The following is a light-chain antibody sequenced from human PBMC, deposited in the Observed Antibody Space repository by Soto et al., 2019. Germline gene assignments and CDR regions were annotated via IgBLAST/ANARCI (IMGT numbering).Light chain of an antibody. J-gene: IGLJ3*02. V-gene: IGLV6-57*03. CDR1: SASIASNY. CDR3: QSYDSSNRV. Sequence: NFMLTQPHSVSESPGKTVTISCTRSSASIASNYVQWYQQRPGSAPTTVIYEDNQRPSGVPDRFSGSIDSSSKSASLTISGLKNEAEADNYCQSYDSSNRVFGGGTQLTVL. CDR2: EDN.